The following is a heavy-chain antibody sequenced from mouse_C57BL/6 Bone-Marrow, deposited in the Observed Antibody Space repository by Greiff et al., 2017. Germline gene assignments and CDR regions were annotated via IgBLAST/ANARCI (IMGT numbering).Heavy chain of an antibody. CDR3: ARDGYYYFDY. CDR1: GFTFSSYA. V-gene: IGHV5-4*01. J-gene: IGHJ2*01. D-gene: IGHD2-3*01. CDR2: ISDGGSYT. Sequence: EVKLMESGGGLVKPGGSLKLSCAASGFTFSSYAMSWVRQTPEKRLEWVATISDGGSYTYYPDNVKGRVTISRDNAKNNLYLQMSHLKSEDTAMYYCARDGYYYFDYWGQGTTLTVSS.